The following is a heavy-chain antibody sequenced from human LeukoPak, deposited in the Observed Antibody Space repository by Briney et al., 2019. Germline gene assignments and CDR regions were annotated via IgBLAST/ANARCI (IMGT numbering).Heavy chain of an antibody. Sequence: PGGSLRLSCSASGFILRSHAMHWVRQAPGKGLEYVSRISDNGGSTYYADSVKGRFTISRDNSKNTLYLQMSSLRAEDTAVYYCARDIYTMDVWGQGTTVTVSS. CDR2: ISDNGGST. V-gene: IGHV3-64D*06. D-gene: IGHD3-9*01. CDR1: GFILRSHA. CDR3: ARDIYTMDV. J-gene: IGHJ6*02.